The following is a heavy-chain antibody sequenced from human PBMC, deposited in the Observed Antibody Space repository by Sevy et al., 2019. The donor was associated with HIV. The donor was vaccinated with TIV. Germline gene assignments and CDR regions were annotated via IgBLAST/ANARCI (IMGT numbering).Heavy chain of an antibody. D-gene: IGHD3-22*01. V-gene: IGHV1-2*02. J-gene: IGHJ3*02. CDR3: ARDPVAITMIVVVDDAFDI. CDR2: INPNSGGT. CDR1: GYTFTGYY. Sequence: ASVKVSCKASGYTFTGYYMHWVRQAPGQGLEWMGWINPNSGGTNYAQKFQGRVTMTRDTSISTAYMELSRLRSDDTAVYYCARDPVAITMIVVVDDAFDIWGQGTMVTVSS.